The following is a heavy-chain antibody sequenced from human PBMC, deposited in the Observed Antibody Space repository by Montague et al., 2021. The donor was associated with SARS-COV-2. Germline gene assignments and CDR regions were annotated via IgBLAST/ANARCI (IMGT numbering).Heavy chain of an antibody. CDR1: GFTFSSYS. CDR2: ISSSSSYI. D-gene: IGHD5-18*01. Sequence: SLRLSCAASGFTFSSYSVNGVRQAPGKGLEWVSSISSSSSYIYYXDSXKGRFTISRDNAKNSLYLQMNSLRAEDTAVYYCARSSVDTAMDFNWFDPWGQGTLVTVSS. J-gene: IGHJ5*02. V-gene: IGHV3-21*01. CDR3: ARSSVDTAMDFNWFDP.